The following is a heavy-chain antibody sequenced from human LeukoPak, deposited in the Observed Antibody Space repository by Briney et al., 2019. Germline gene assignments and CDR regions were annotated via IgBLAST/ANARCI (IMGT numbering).Heavy chain of an antibody. Sequence: GSLRLSCAASGFHFTTYWMGWVRQAPGKGLEWVANIKQDGSEKYYVDSVKGRFTISRDNAKNSLSLQMNSLRAEDTAVYYCARPLMYYYGSETYFWFDPWGQGTLVTVSS. J-gene: IGHJ5*02. CDR1: GFHFTTYW. D-gene: IGHD3-10*01. V-gene: IGHV3-7*01. CDR2: IKQDGSEK. CDR3: ARPLMYYYGSETYFWFDP.